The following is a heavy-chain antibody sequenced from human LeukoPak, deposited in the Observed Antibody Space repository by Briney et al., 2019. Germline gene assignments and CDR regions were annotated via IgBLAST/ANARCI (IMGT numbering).Heavy chain of an antibody. CDR1: GFTVSSNY. CDR2: IYSGGST. J-gene: IGHJ6*02. Sequence: PGGSLRLSRAASGFTVSSNYMSWVRQAPGKGLEWVSLIYSGGSTYYADSVKGRFTISRDNSKNTLYLQMNSLRAEDTAVYYCASRDKGYYYGMDVWGQGTTVTVSS. CDR3: ASRDKGYYYGMDV. D-gene: IGHD5-24*01. V-gene: IGHV3-66*01.